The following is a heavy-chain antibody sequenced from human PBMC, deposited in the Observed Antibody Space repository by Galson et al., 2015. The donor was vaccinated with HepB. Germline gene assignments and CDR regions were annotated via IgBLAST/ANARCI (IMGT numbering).Heavy chain of an antibody. J-gene: IGHJ6*02. D-gene: IGHD3-3*01. V-gene: IGHV3-73*01. Sequence: SLRLSCAASGFRFSGSAIHWVRQTSGKGLEWVGRIRSKANNYATEYAAPVKGRFTISRDDSKNTAYLQMNSLKTEDTAVYYCTVGSGYSNYYYGMDVWGQGTTVTVSS. CDR1: GFRFSGSA. CDR3: TVGSGYSNYYYGMDV. CDR2: IRSKANNYAT.